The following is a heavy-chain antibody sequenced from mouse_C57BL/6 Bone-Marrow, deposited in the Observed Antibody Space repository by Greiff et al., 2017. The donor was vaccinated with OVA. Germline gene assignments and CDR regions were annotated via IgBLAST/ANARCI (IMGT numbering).Heavy chain of an antibody. Sequence: VQVVESGAELARPGASVKMSCKASGYTFTSYTMHWVKQRPGQGLEWIGYINPSSGYTKYNQKFKDKATLTADKSSSTAYMQLSRLTSEDSAVYYCARSGTTVVAPYYFDYWGQGTTLTVSS. CDR3: ARSGTTVVAPYYFDY. V-gene: IGHV1-4*01. D-gene: IGHD1-1*01. J-gene: IGHJ2*01. CDR2: INPSSGYT. CDR1: GYTFTSYT.